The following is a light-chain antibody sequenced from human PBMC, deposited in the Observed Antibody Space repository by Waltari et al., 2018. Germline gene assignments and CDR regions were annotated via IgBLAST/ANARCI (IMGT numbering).Light chain of an antibody. V-gene: IGLV2-14*01. CDR3: TSFTTRTTWV. J-gene: IGLJ3*02. CDR1: SRSVAAYQF. Sequence: QSALTQPASVSGSPGQAITISCTGTSRSVAAYQFSAWYQHHAAQAPTLILYEVTNRPSGVSDRFSGSKSGNTASLTISGLQAEDEADYHCTSFTTRTTWVFGGGTKLTVL. CDR2: EVT.